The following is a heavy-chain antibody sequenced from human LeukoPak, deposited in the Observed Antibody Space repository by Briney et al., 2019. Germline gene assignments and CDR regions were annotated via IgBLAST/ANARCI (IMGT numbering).Heavy chain of an antibody. V-gene: IGHV1-2*06. Sequence: GASVEVSFKASGYTFTGYYMHWVRQAPGQGLEWMGRIIPNSGGTNYAQKFQGRVTMTRDTSISTAYMELSRLRSDDTAVYYCARDRGYCSGGSCRNWFDPWGQGTLVTVSS. CDR3: ARDRGYCSGGSCRNWFDP. CDR2: IIPNSGGT. J-gene: IGHJ5*02. CDR1: GYTFTGYY. D-gene: IGHD2-15*01.